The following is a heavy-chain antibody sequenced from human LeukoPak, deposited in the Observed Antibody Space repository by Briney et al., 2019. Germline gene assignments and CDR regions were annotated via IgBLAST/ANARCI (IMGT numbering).Heavy chain of an antibody. Sequence: SETLSLTCTVSSGSITSYYRNWIRQPAGKGLEWIGRIYSSGSTDYNPSLKSRVTMSVDTSKNQFSLNLSSVTAADSAVYYCARARGRLLLVDYWGQGTLVTVSS. J-gene: IGHJ4*02. D-gene: IGHD2-15*01. CDR2: IYSSGST. V-gene: IGHV4-4*07. CDR1: SGSITSYY. CDR3: ARARGRLLLVDY.